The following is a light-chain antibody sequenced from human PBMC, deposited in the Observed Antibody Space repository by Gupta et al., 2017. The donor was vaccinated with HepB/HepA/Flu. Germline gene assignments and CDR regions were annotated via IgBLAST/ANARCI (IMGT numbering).Light chain of an antibody. J-gene: IGKJ2*01. CDR3: MQASQFPYT. CDR2: KIS. V-gene: IGKV2-24*01. Sequence: DIVMTQTPLSSPVTLGQPASISCRSSQSLVHFDGNTYLRWFHQRPGQPPSLLIHKISNRLSGVPDRFSGSGAGTDFTLKIPRVEAEDVGLYYCMQASQFPYTFGQGTKLEIK. CDR1: QSLVHFDGNTY.